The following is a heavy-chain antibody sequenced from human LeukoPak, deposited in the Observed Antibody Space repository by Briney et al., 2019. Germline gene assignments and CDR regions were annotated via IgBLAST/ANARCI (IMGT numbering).Heavy chain of an antibody. V-gene: IGHV3-74*01. J-gene: IGHJ4*02. CDR2: ISYDGSST. CDR3: AGVPLGEWELPV. Sequence: GGSLRLSCVASGFTFSTYWMHWVRQAPGKGLVWVSRISYDGSSTNYADSVKGRFTISRDNSKNTLYLQMNSLRAEDTAVYYCAGVPLGEWELPVWGQGTLVTVSS. CDR1: GFTFSTYW. D-gene: IGHD1-26*01.